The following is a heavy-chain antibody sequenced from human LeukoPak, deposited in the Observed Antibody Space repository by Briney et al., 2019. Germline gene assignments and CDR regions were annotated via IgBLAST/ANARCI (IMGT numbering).Heavy chain of an antibody. CDR1: GFTFDDYA. D-gene: IGHD5-24*01. J-gene: IGHJ4*02. CDR2: ISWNSGSI. Sequence: GRSLRLSCAASGFTFDDYAMHWVRQAPGKGLEWVSGISWNSGSIGYADSVKGRFTISRDNAKNSLYLQMNSLRAEDTAVYYCARQSQMAPFGQSHFDYWGQGTLVTVSS. V-gene: IGHV3-9*01. CDR3: ARQSQMAPFGQSHFDY.